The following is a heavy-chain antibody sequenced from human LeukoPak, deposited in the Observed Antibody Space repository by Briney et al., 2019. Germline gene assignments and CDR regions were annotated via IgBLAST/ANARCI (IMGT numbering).Heavy chain of an antibody. D-gene: IGHD5-12*01. Sequence: GESLKISCKGSGYSFTTYWIGWVRQMPGKGLEWMGIIYPGDSDTRYSPSFQGQVTITADKSISTAYLQWSSLKASDTAIYYCGRRGGYDGFAMDVWGQGTTVTVSS. CDR1: GYSFTTYW. CDR3: GRRGGYDGFAMDV. V-gene: IGHV5-51*01. CDR2: IYPGDSDT. J-gene: IGHJ6*02.